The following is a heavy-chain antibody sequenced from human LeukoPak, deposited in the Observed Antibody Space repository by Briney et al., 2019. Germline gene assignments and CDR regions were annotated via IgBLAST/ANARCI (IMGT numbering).Heavy chain of an antibody. CDR2: IGAGAGST. CDR3: ALGLRYCSSTSCYPYAFDI. D-gene: IGHD2-2*01. J-gene: IGHJ3*02. Sequence: GGSLRLSCAASGFTFSTYAMTWVRQAPGKGLEWVSSIGAGAGSTNYADSVKGRFTISRDNSKNTLYLEMNSLRVEDTAVYYCALGLRYCSSTSCYPYAFDIWGQGTMITVSS. CDR1: GFTFSTYA. V-gene: IGHV3-23*01.